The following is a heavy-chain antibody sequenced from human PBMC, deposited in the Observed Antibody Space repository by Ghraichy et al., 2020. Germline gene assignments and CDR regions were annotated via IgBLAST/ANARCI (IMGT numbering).Heavy chain of an antibody. CDR2: IYYSGST. D-gene: IGHD3-22*01. J-gene: IGHJ4*02. CDR1: GGSISSYY. V-gene: IGHV4-59*08. CDR3: AAHDSSGYPFDY. Sequence: SETLSLTCTVSGGSISSYYWSWIRQPPGKGLEWLGYIYYSGSTNYNPSLKSRVTISVDTSKNQFSLKLSSVTAADTAVYYCAAHDSSGYPFDYWGQGTLVTVSS.